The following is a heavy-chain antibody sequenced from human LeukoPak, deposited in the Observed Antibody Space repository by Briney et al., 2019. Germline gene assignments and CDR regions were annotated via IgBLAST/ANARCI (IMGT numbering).Heavy chain of an antibody. Sequence: GGSLRLSCAASGFAFSSYAMSWVRQPPGKGLEWVSVISRRDDYTYYADSAKGRFTISRDNSKNTLYLQMNTLRAEDTAVYYCANDYRSGSFHDFWGQGTLVTVSS. CDR2: ISRRDDYT. V-gene: IGHV3-23*01. J-gene: IGHJ4*02. D-gene: IGHD3-10*01. CDR3: ANDYRSGSFHDF. CDR1: GFAFSSYA.